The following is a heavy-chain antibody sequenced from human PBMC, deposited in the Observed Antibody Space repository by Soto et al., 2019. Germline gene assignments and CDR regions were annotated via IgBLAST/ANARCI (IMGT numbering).Heavy chain of an antibody. J-gene: IGHJ6*03. V-gene: IGHV4-59*01. Sequence: PSETLSLTCTFSGGSISGYYWTWIRQPPGKGLEWIGYIYHSGSTNFNPSLKSRVTITVDTSKNQFSLKLTSVTAADTAMYYCARYRGGDYYFFYIDVWGKGTAVTVSS. CDR1: GGSISGYY. D-gene: IGHD2-21*01. CDR2: IYHSGST. CDR3: ARYRGGDYYFFYIDV.